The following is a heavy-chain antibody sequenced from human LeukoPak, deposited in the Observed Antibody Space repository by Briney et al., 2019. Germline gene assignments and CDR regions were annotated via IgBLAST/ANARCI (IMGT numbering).Heavy chain of an antibody. D-gene: IGHD3-22*01. CDR3: ARHDNYYYYYGMDV. V-gene: IGHV4-59*08. Sequence: SETLSLTCTVSGGSISSYYWSWIRQPPGKGLECIGYIYYSGSTNYNPSLKSRVTISVDTSKNQFSLKLSSVTAADTAVYYCARHDNYYYYYGMDVWGQGTTVTVSS. CDR1: GGSISSYY. J-gene: IGHJ6*02. CDR2: IYYSGST.